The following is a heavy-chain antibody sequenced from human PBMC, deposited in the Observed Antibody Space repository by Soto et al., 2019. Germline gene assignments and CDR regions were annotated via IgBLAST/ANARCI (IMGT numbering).Heavy chain of an antibody. Sequence: ASVKVSCKAPGYTFTSYYMHWVRQAPGQGLEWMGIINPSGGSTSYAQKFQGRVTMTRDTSTSTVYMELSSLRSEDTAVYYCARLYYYDRSGEVYGMDVCGQGTTVPVYS. D-gene: IGHD3-22*01. J-gene: IGHJ6*02. CDR2: INPSGGST. V-gene: IGHV1-46*01. CDR1: GYTFTSYY. CDR3: ARLYYYDRSGEVYGMDV.